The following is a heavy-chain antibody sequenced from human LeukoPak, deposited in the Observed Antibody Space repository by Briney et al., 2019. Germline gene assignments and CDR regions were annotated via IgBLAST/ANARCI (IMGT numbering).Heavy chain of an antibody. V-gene: IGHV4-59*08. D-gene: IGHD3-10*01. J-gene: IGHJ5*02. CDR2: IYYSGST. CDR3: ARRYYYVSGSYYNHFDP. Sequence: SETLSLTCAVYGGSFSDYYWTWIRQVPGKGLEWIGSIYYSGSTNYNPSLKSRVTISVDKSKNQVSLKLSSVTAADTAVYYCARRYYYVSGSYYNHFDPWGQGTLVTVSS. CDR1: GGSFSDYY.